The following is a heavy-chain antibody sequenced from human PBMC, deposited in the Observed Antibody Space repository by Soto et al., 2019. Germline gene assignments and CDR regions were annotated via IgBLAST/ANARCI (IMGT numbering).Heavy chain of an antibody. D-gene: IGHD6-6*01. J-gene: IGHJ3*02. CDR1: GGTFSSYT. CDR2: IIPILGIA. Sequence: SVKVSCKASGGTFSSYTISWVRQAPGQGLEWMGRIIPILGIANYAQKFKGKVTITADKSTSTAYMELSSLRSEDTAVYYCARDQYSSSSTAFDIWGQGTMVTVSS. V-gene: IGHV1-69*04. CDR3: ARDQYSSSSTAFDI.